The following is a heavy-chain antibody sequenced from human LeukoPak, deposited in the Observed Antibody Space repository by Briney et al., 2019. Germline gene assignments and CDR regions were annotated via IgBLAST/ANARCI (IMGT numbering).Heavy chain of an antibody. CDR2: IRVKPNNYTT. CDR3: TTDSYCSGGSCYYYYHYMDV. J-gene: IGHJ6*03. CDR1: GFTFSDTT. D-gene: IGHD2-15*01. V-gene: IGHV3-73*01. Sequence: GGSLRLSCAASGFTFSDTTIYWVRHASRKGLEWVGRIRVKPNNYTTPNPAWLKCRFTISRDDSKNTAYLQMNSLKTEDTAVYYCTTDSYCSGGSCYYYYHYMDVWGKGTTVTVSS.